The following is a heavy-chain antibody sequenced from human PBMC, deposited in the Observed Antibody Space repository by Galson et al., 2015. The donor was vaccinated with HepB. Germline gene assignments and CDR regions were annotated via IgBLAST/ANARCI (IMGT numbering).Heavy chain of an antibody. Sequence: SVKVSCKASGGTFTSYSISWLRQAPGQGPDWMGGIIPILGPANVAPKFLDRVTITADESTSTVYMELSSLRSEDTAVYYCARGKVGATVFYFDYWGQGIPVTVSS. CDR1: GGTFTSYS. V-gene: IGHV1-69*13. CDR2: IIPILGPA. J-gene: IGHJ4*02. D-gene: IGHD1-26*01. CDR3: ARGKVGATVFYFDY.